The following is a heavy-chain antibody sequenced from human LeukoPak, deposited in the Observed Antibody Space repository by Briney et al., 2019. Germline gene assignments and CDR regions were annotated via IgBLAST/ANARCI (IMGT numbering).Heavy chain of an antibody. CDR3: ARGSTVTAFDI. Sequence: SEILSLTCAVYGGSFSGYYWSWIRQPAGKGLEWIGRIYTSGSTNYNPSLKSRVTISVDTSKNQFSLKLSSVTAADTAVYYCARGSTVTAFDIWGQGTMVTVSS. J-gene: IGHJ3*02. V-gene: IGHV4-59*10. D-gene: IGHD4-17*01. CDR1: GGSFSGYY. CDR2: IYTSGST.